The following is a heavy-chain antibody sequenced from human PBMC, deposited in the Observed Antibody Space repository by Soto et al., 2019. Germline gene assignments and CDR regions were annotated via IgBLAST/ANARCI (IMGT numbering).Heavy chain of an antibody. Sequence: SGPTLVNPTETLTLTCTVSGFSLSNARMGVSWIRQPPGKALEWLAHIFSNDEKSYSTSLKSRLTISKDTSKSQVVLTMTNMDPVDTATYYCARTRRITIFGVVITKFDPWGQGTLVTSPQ. J-gene: IGHJ5*02. V-gene: IGHV2-26*01. CDR2: IFSNDEK. D-gene: IGHD3-3*01. CDR1: GFSLSNARMG. CDR3: ARTRRITIFGVVITKFDP.